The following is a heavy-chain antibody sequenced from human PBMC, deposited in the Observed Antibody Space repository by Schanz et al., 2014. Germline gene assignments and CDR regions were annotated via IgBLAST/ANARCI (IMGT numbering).Heavy chain of an antibody. Sequence: EVHLVESGGGLVQPGGSLRLSCAASGITFSSHSFNWVRQAPGKGLEWVSGITGASDHIDYAESVKGRFTISRDNFKGSLYLQMSSLRAEDTAVYYCAKSLESCPGGRCSRGYFDYWGQGTLVTVSS. CDR2: ITGASDHI. CDR3: AKSLESCPGGRCSRGYFDY. J-gene: IGHJ4*02. CDR1: GITFSSHS. D-gene: IGHD2-8*02. V-gene: IGHV3-23*04.